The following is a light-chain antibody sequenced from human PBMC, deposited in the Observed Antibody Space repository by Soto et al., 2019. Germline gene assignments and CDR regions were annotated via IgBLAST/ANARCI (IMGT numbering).Light chain of an antibody. CDR2: AAS. CDR3: QHRNKYSRT. J-gene: IGKJ1*01. Sequence: EIQMTQSPATLSASVGERATITCRASQSIRSDLGWYQQKPGKAPKRLIYAASTMPSGVPARFSGSKSGTVFTLTISSLSQEYAANYCYQHRNKYSRTFGQGTKVDIK. CDR1: QSIRSD. V-gene: IGKV1-17*01.